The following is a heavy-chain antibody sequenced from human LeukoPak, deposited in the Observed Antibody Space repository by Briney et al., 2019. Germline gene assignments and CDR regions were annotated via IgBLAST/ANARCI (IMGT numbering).Heavy chain of an antibody. V-gene: IGHV4-59*01. D-gene: IGHD3-22*01. J-gene: IGHJ4*02. CDR1: GGSISSYY. CDR2: IYYSGST. CDR3: ATAPDDSSGYYPLDY. Sequence: QTSETLSLTCTVSGGSISSYYWSWIRQPPGKGLEWIGYIYYSGSTNYNPSLKSRVTISVDTSKNQFSLKLNSVTAADTAVYYCATAPDDSSGYYPLDYWGQGTLVTVSS.